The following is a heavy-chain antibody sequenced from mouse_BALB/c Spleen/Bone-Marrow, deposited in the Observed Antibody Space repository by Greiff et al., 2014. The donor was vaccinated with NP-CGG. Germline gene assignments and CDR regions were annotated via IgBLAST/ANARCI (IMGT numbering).Heavy chain of an antibody. Sequence: VQGVESGPQLVRPGASVKISCKASGYSFTTYWMNWVKQRPGQGLEWIGMIDPSDSETRLNQKFKDKATLTVDKSSSTAYMQLSSPTSEDSAVYYCASYASSPAYFAYWGQGTLVTVSA. D-gene: IGHD1-1*01. CDR2: IDPSDSET. J-gene: IGHJ3*01. V-gene: IGHV1S126*01. CDR3: ASYASSPAYFAY. CDR1: GYSFTTYW.